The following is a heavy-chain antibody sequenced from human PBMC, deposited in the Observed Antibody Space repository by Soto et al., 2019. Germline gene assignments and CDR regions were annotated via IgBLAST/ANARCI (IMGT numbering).Heavy chain of an antibody. J-gene: IGHJ4*02. Sequence: PSDTLSLTCTVSGGSISSYYWSWIRQPPGKGLEWIGYIYYSGSTNYNPSLKSRVTISVDTSKNQFSLKLSSVTAADTAVYYCARRYGGTFDYWGQGTLVTVSS. D-gene: IGHD2-15*01. CDR2: IYYSGST. V-gene: IGHV4-59*08. CDR1: GGSISSYY. CDR3: ARRYGGTFDY.